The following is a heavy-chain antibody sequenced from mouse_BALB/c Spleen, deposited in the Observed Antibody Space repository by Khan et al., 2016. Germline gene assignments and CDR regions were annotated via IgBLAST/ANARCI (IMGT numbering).Heavy chain of an antibody. J-gene: IGHJ3*01. V-gene: IGHV14-4*02. D-gene: IGHD2-1*01. CDR3: ALDGNIVAWSDY. CDR2: IDPENADT. CDR1: GFNIKDYY. Sequence: VQLQQSGAELVRSGASVNLSCTASGFNIKDYYIHWVKQRPEQGLEWIGWIDPENADTEYAPKFQGKATMTADTSSNTAYLQLNTLTSEDTAVYYCALDGNIVAWSDYWGQGTLVTVSA.